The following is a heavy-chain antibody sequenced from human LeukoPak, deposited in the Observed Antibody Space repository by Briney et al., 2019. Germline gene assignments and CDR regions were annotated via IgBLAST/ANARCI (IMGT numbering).Heavy chain of an antibody. CDR1: GFTFSSYA. Sequence: GGSLRLSCAASGFTFSSYAMSWVRQAPGKGLEWVSAISGSGCSTYYADSVKGRFTISRDNSKNTLYLQMNSLRAEDTAVYYCAKGGHVRFLEWWDPPPYYFDYWGQGTLVTVSS. CDR2: ISGSGCST. V-gene: IGHV3-23*01. D-gene: IGHD3-3*01. CDR3: AKGGHVRFLEWWDPPPYYFDY. J-gene: IGHJ4*02.